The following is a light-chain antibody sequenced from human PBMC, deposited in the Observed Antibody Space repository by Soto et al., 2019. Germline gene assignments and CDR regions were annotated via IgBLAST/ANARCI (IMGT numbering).Light chain of an antibody. CDR2: KAS. V-gene: IGKV1-5*03. Sequence: DIQMTQSPSTLSASVGDRVVITCRASQTVSTWLAWYQQKPGKAPKLLISKASTLESGVPPRFSGCGSGTEFTLTISSLQPEDFATYYCQQHDGNWWTFGQGTKVEIK. CDR3: QQHDGNWWT. CDR1: QTVSTW. J-gene: IGKJ1*01.